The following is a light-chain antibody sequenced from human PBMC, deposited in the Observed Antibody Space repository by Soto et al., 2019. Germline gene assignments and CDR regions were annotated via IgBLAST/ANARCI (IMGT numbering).Light chain of an antibody. J-gene: IGKJ2*01. V-gene: IGKV3-11*01. CDR1: QSVSSY. Sequence: EIVLTQSPATLSLSPGERATLSCRASQSVSSYLAWYQQKPGQAPRLLIYDASNRATGIPARFSGSGSVTAFTLTISSLEPDDFAVFYCQQRSNCPPNVTVGQGTKLYIK. CDR3: QQRSNCPPNVT. CDR2: DAS.